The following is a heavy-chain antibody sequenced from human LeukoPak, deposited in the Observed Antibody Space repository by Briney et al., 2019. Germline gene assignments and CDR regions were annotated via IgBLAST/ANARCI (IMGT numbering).Heavy chain of an antibody. CDR2: IYPGDSDT. CDR1: GYSFTTYW. Sequence: GESLKISCKASGYSFTTYWSGWVRQLPGKVLEWMGIIYPGDSDTRYSPSFQGQVTISADKSITTAYLQWSSLKASDTAMYYCARGGLVGSTKNYFDYWGQGTLASVSS. CDR3: ARGGLVGSTKNYFDY. D-gene: IGHD1-26*01. J-gene: IGHJ4*02. V-gene: IGHV5-51*01.